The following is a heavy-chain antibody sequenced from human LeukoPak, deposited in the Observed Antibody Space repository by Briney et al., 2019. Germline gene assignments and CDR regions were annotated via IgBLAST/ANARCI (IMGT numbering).Heavy chain of an antibody. V-gene: IGHV4-61*02. CDR1: GGSISSGSYY. D-gene: IGHD3-10*01. CDR2: IYTSGST. Sequence: SETLSLTCTVSGGSISSGSYYWSWTRQPAGKGLEWIGRIYTSGSTNYNPSLKSRVTISVDTSKNQFSLRLRSVTAADTAVYYCARTELRGVIKSWGQGTLVTVSS. CDR3: ARTELRGVIKS. J-gene: IGHJ5*02.